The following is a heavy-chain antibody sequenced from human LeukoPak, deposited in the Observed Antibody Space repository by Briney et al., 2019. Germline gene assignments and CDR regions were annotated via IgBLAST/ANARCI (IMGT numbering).Heavy chain of an antibody. CDR3: ARYYYDSSAQGVDAFDI. Sequence: SETLSLTCTVSGGSIISSSYYWSWLRQSPGKGLEWIGSIYYSGSTYYNPSLKSRVTISVDTSKNQFSLKLGSVTAADTAVYYCARYYYDSSAQGVDAFDIWGQGTMVTVSS. V-gene: IGHV4-39*07. J-gene: IGHJ3*02. CDR2: IYYSGST. D-gene: IGHD3-22*01. CDR1: GGSIISSSYY.